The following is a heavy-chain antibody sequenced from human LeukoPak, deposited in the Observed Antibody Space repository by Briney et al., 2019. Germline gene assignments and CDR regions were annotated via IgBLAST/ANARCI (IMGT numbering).Heavy chain of an antibody. V-gene: IGHV3-7*01. CDR3: ARPSVLGPNTDY. Sequence: GGSLRLSCAASGFTFSNYWMSWVRQTPGKGLEWVASIEQDGSEKYYVDSVKGRFTISRDNAKNSLFLQMDSLRADDTAVYYCARPSVLGPNTDYWGQGTLLTVSS. CDR2: IEQDGSEK. J-gene: IGHJ4*02. CDR1: GFTFSNYW. D-gene: IGHD4-17*01.